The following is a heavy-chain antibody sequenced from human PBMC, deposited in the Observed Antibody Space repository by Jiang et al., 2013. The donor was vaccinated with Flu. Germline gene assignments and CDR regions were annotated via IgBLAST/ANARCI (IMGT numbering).Heavy chain of an antibody. CDR2: IYPGDSDT. D-gene: IGHD2-15*01. CDR3: ATGGYPAVVTYYYFDF. CDR1: GYDFNKFW. Sequence: QLVESGAEAKKSGESLKISCKASGYDFNKFWIAWVRQMPGKGLEWMGIIYPGDSDTRYSPSFQGQVTISADKSISTAYLQWSSLKASDTAIYYCATGGYPAVVTYYYFDFWGQGTLVSVSS. V-gene: IGHV5-51*01. J-gene: IGHJ4*02.